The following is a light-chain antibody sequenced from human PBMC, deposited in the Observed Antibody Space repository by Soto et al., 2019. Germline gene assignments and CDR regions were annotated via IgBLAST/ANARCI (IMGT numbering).Light chain of an antibody. CDR2: DVS. Sequence: QSALTQPASVSGSPGQSITISCTGTSDDVGHYNYVSWYQQHPGKAPKLMIYDVSNRPSGISNRFSGSKSGNTASLTISGLQSEDEADYYCTSYTPTGALVFGSGTKLTVL. CDR1: SDDVGHYNY. V-gene: IGLV2-14*01. CDR3: TSYTPTGALV. J-gene: IGLJ6*01.